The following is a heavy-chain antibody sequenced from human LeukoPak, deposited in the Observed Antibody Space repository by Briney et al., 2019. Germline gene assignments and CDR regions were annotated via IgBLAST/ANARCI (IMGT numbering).Heavy chain of an antibody. CDR3: TRSLNYFTSGTSRRDFDS. CDR2: INDGDDGP. CDR1: GFTFSHYA. J-gene: IGHJ4*02. Sequence: QPGGSLRLSCTASGFTFSHYAMIWLRQTPGKGLEWVSAINDGDDGPYYADSVKGRFTISRDNSKNTLFLQMNNLRAEDTALYYCTRSLNYFTSGTSRRDFDSWGQGTLVPVSS. D-gene: IGHD3-10*01. V-gene: IGHV3-23*01.